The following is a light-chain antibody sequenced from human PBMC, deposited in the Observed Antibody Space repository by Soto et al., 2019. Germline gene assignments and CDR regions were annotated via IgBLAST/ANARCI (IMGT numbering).Light chain of an antibody. CDR2: SAS. CDR1: QEIHVF. J-gene: IGKJ3*01. CDR3: QQFNNYPLT. Sequence: DIQLTQSXSSLSASPGDXXXXXXXASQEIHVFLALYQHKXGKAPRLLIDSASXLQSGVPSRFSGSRSGTEFTPTISSLQPEDIATYYCQQFNNYPLTFGPGTKVDI. V-gene: IGKV1-9*01.